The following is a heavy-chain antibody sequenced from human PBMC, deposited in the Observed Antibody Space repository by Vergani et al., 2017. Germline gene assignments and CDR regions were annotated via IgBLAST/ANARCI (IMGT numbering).Heavy chain of an antibody. D-gene: IGHD2/OR15-2a*01. CDR2: VYYTGST. CDR1: GAAIKDFY. V-gene: IGHV4-59*01. Sequence: QVQLQESGPGLVKPSETLSLPCTVSGAAIKDFYWSWFRQPPGKGLEWIGYVYYTGSTTYNPSLKSRVTISVEPSNNQFSLRMTSLTAADTAIYYCARDRDLYCRSTTSCHNWFDPWGQGSLVTVSS. J-gene: IGHJ5*02. CDR3: ARDRDLYCRSTTSCHNWFDP.